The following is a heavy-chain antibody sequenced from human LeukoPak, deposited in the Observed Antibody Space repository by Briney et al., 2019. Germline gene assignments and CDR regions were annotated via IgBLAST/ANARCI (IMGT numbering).Heavy chain of an antibody. J-gene: IGHJ5*02. CDR2: IRSKAYGATT. D-gene: IGHD3-10*01. Sequence: GRSLRLSCTASGFTFGDYAVTWVRQAPGKGLEWVGFIRSKAYGATTEYAASVKGRFTISRDDSKSIAYLQMNSLKTEDTAVYYCTRERDYSGSGSNLWGQGTLVTVSS. CDR3: TRERDYSGSGSNL. CDR1: GFTFGDYA. V-gene: IGHV3-49*04.